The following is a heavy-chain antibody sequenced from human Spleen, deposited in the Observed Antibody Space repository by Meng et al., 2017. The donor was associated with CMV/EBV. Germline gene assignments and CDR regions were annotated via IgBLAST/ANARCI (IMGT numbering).Heavy chain of an antibody. V-gene: IGHV4-39*07. D-gene: IGHD6-13*01. CDR1: GGSISSSSYY. J-gene: IGHJ6*02. CDR2: IYYSGST. Sequence: GSLRLSCTVSGGSISSSSYYWGWIRQPPGKGLEWIGSIYYSGSTYYNPSLKSRVTISVDTSKNQFSLSLTSVTAADTAVYYCARDHTPAAAFDYYYYGLDVWGQGTTVTVSS. CDR3: ARDHTPAAAFDYYYYGLDV.